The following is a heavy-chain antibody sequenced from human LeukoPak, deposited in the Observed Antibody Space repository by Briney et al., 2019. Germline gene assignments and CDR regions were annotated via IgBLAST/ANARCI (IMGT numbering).Heavy chain of an antibody. V-gene: IGHV1-69*05. D-gene: IGHD6-6*01. Sequence: ASVKVSCKASGGTFSSYAISWVRQAPGQGLEWMGGIIPISGTANYAQKFQGRVTITTDESTSTAYMELSSLGSEDTAAYYCARGIRRSSSSWYFDYWGQGTLVTVSS. CDR2: IIPISGTA. CDR3: ARGIRRSSSSWYFDY. J-gene: IGHJ4*02. CDR1: GGTFSSYA.